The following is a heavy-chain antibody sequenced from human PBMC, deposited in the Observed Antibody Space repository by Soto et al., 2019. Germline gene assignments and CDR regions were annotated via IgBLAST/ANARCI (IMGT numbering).Heavy chain of an antibody. Sequence: SETLSLTCTVSGGSISSSSYYWGWIRQPPGKGLEWIGSIFYSGSTYYNPSLKSRVTISVDTSKNQFSLKLSSVSATDTAVYYCATSNWFDPWGQGTLVTVSS. CDR3: ATSNWFDP. J-gene: IGHJ5*02. CDR2: IFYSGST. V-gene: IGHV4-39*01. CDR1: GGSISSSSYY.